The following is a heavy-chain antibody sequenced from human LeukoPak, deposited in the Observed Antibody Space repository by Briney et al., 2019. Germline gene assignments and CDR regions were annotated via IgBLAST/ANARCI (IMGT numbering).Heavy chain of an antibody. J-gene: IGHJ6*03. Sequence: GGSLRLSCAASGFTFDDHGMSWVRQAPGKGLEWVSGIKWDGGRTGYADSVKGRFTISRDNAKNSVYLQMNSLRAEDTAVYYCARTTEAHSWQTRYYSYYMDVWGKGTTVTVSS. V-gene: IGHV3-20*04. D-gene: IGHD6-13*01. CDR2: IKWDGGRT. CDR1: GFTFDDHG. CDR3: ARTTEAHSWQTRYYSYYMDV.